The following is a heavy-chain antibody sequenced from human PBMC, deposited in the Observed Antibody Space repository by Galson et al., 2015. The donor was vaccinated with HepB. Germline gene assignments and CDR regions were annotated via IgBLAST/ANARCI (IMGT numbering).Heavy chain of an antibody. Sequence: QSGAEVKKPGESLKISCKGSGYSFTSYWIGWVRQMPGKGLEWMGIIYPGDSDTRYSPSFQGQVTISADKSISTAYLQWSSLKASDTAMYYCARVEGYSYGYGTLGGAFDIWGQGTMVTVSS. CDR2: IYPGDSDT. CDR3: ARVEGYSYGYGTLGGAFDI. J-gene: IGHJ3*02. V-gene: IGHV5-51*03. CDR1: GYSFTSYW. D-gene: IGHD5-18*01.